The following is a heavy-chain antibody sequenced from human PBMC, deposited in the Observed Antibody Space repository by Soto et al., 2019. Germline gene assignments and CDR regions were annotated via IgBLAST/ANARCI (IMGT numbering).Heavy chain of an antibody. CDR2: IHYSGSS. J-gene: IGHJ4*02. Sequence: QAQLQESGPGLVKPSETLSLTCSVSDDSIGSYYWSWIRQSPGKGLEWIGYIHYSGSSNYNPSLKSRVTISVDTSNNQFSLKVNSVTAADTAVYYCARGRSNFRVWGQGTLVTVSS. CDR3: ARGRSNFRV. V-gene: IGHV4-59*01. CDR1: DDSIGSYY.